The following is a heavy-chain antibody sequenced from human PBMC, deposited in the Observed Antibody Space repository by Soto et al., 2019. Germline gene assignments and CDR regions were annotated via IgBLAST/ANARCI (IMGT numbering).Heavy chain of an antibody. CDR2: LDQSGGT. CDR3: AREDSNGWSGESLDV. J-gene: IGHJ6*02. D-gene: IGHD6-19*01. Sequence: PSETLSLTCAVVGDSLRGQSWNWTRQSPGKGLEWIGELDQSGGTNYNPSLKSRAIISDDTSKNQFSLTLTSVTAADTAVYYCAREDSNGWSGESLDVWGQGTTVTVSS. V-gene: IGHV4-34*01. CDR1: GDSLRGQS.